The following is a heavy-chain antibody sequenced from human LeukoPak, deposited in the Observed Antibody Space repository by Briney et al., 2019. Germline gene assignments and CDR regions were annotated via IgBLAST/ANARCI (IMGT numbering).Heavy chain of an antibody. D-gene: IGHD5-12*01. CDR2: INAGNGNT. CDR1: GYTFTSYA. J-gene: IGHJ4*02. CDR3: AREEDSGYHYFDY. Sequence: GASVKVSCKPSGYTFTSYAMHWVRQAPGQRLEWMGWINAGNGNTKCSQKFQGRVTITRDTSASTAYMELSSLRSEDTAMYYCAREEDSGYHYFDYWGQGTLVTVSS. V-gene: IGHV1-3*01.